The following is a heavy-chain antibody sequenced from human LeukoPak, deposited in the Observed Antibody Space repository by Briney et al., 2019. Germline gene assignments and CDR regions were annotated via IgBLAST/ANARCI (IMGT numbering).Heavy chain of an antibody. CDR1: GFTVSSNY. CDR3: ARGIAAAGTALYN. D-gene: IGHD6-13*01. V-gene: IGHV3-53*01. CDR2: IYDGGST. J-gene: IGHJ4*02. Sequence: PGGSLRLSCAVSGFTVSSNYMSWVRQAPGKGLEWVSVIYDGGSTYSADSVKGRFTISRDNSKNTLYLQINSLRAEDTAVYYCARGIAAAGTALYNWGQGTLLTVSS.